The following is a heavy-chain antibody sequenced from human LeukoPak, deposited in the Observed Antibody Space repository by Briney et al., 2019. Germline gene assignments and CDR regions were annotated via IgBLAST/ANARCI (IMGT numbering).Heavy chain of an antibody. Sequence: ASVKVSCKASGYTFTSYGISWVRQAPGQGLEWMGWISAYNGNTNYAQKLQGRVTMTTDTSTSTAYMELRSLRSDDTAVYYCARVGGYDFWSGYQYHYYYMDVWGKGTTVTVSS. CDR2: ISAYNGNT. CDR1: GYTFTSYG. J-gene: IGHJ6*03. CDR3: ARVGGYDFWSGYQYHYYYMDV. D-gene: IGHD3-3*01. V-gene: IGHV1-18*01.